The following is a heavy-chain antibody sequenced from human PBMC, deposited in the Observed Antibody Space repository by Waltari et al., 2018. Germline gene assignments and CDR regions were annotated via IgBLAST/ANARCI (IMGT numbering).Heavy chain of an antibody. CDR3: ATGRGLPY. CDR2: IRQDGSEK. CDR1: EFPFSSFW. J-gene: IGHJ4*02. Sequence: EVQVWGSGGGLVPPGGSLGLSCAGSEFPFSSFWMSWVRQTPGKGLEWVANIRQDGSEKYYVDSVKGRFTVSRDNARNSLYLQMNSLRAEDTAVYYCATGRGLPYWGQGTLVTVSS. V-gene: IGHV3-7*01.